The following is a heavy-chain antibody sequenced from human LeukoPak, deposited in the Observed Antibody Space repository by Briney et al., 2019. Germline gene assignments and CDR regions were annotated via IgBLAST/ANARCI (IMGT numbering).Heavy chain of an antibody. J-gene: IGHJ4*02. CDR1: GFTFSRYW. CDR2: IKEDGRET. V-gene: IGHV3-7*05. Sequence: GGSLRLSCAASGFTFSRYWMSWVRQAPGKGLEWVANIKEDGRETYYVDSVKGRFTISRDNAKNSLYLQMHSLRAEDTAVYYCAGLQSYSLDYWGQGTLVTVSS. CDR3: AGLQSYSLDY. D-gene: IGHD3-10*01.